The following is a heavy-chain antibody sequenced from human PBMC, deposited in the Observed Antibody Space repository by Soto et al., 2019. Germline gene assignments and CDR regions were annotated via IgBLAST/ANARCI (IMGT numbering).Heavy chain of an antibody. J-gene: IGHJ5*02. V-gene: IGHV3-23*01. CDR2: ISGSDGST. CDR3: ARRYKDGRRDCVSTSCLFDP. Sequence: PGGSLRLSCAASGFTFSSYTMNWVRQAPGKGLEWVSVISGSDGSTYYADSVKGRFTISRDNSKNTLNLQRNSLRAEDTAVYYCARRYKDGRRDCVSTSCLFDPWGQGTLVTVSS. CDR1: GFTFSSYT. D-gene: IGHD2-2*01.